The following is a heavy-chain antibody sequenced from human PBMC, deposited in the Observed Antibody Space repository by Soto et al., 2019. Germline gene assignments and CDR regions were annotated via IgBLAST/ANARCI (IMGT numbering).Heavy chain of an antibody. CDR2: ITGGVGVT. CDR3: AKFQGETFNKWYFHY. D-gene: IGHD3-16*01. J-gene: IGHJ4*02. CDR1: GFTFSSYA. Sequence: EVQLLESGGGLVQPGGSLRLSCAASGFTFSSYAMTWVRQAPGKGLEWVSVITGGVGVTYYADSVKGRFTISRDNSKNTLYLQMNSLRAEYTPGYNGAKFQGETFNKWYFHYWGQGTLVTVSS. V-gene: IGHV3-23*01.